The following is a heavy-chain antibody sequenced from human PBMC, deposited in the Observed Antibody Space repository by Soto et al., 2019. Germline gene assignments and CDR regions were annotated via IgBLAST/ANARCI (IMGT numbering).Heavy chain of an antibody. CDR2: IIPIFGTA. CDR1: GGTFSSYA. J-gene: IGHJ4*02. D-gene: IGHD4-17*01. Sequence: SVKVSCKSSGGTFSSYAISWVRQAPGQGLEWMGGIIPIFGTANYAQKFQGRVTITADKSTSTAYMELSSLRSEDTAVYYCASQAVTRNFDYWGQGTLVTVSS. V-gene: IGHV1-69*06. CDR3: ASQAVTRNFDY.